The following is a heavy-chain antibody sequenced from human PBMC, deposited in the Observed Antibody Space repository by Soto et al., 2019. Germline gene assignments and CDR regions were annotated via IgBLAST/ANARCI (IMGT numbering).Heavy chain of an antibody. V-gene: IGHV3-23*01. Sequence: EVQLLESGGGLVQPGESLRLSCAASGFTFSNFAMSWVRQAPGKGLEWVSGISGSGGSTYYAGSVKGRFTIARDNSKNTLSLQMHNLRVDDTALYYCARAPASSMAGSRPFDYWGQGTLVTVSS. J-gene: IGHJ4*02. CDR2: ISGSGGST. D-gene: IGHD6-6*01. CDR1: GFTFSNFA. CDR3: ARAPASSMAGSRPFDY.